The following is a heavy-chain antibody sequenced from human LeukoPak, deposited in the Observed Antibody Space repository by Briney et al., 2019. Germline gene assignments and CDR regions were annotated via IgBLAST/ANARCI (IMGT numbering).Heavy chain of an antibody. CDR3: AKDPRITIFWRGYYFDY. CDR2: ISGSGGST. Sequence: GGSLRLSCAASGFTFSSYAMSWVRQALGKGLEWVSAISGSGGSTYYADSVKGRFTISRDNSKNTLYLQMNSLRAEDTAVYYCAKDPRITIFWRGYYFDYWGQGTLVTVSS. J-gene: IGHJ4*02. CDR1: GFTFSSYA. D-gene: IGHD3-9*01. V-gene: IGHV3-23*01.